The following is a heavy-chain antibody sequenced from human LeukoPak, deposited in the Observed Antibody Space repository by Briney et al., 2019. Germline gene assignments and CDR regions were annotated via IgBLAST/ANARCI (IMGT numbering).Heavy chain of an antibody. J-gene: IGHJ4*02. CDR3: ARVLYGSGSYSFDY. D-gene: IGHD3-10*01. V-gene: IGHV1-2*02. CDR2: INPNSGGT. Sequence: ASVKVSCKASGYTFTGYYMHWVRQAPGQGLEWMGWINPNSGGTNYAQKFQGRVTMTRDTSISTAYMELSRLRSDDTTVYYCARVLYGSGSYSFDYWGQGTLVTVSS. CDR1: GYTFTGYY.